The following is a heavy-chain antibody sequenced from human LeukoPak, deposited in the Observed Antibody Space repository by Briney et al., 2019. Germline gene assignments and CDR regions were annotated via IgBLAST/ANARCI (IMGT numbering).Heavy chain of an antibody. V-gene: IGHV4-59*08. D-gene: IGHD1-26*01. CDR2: IYYSGST. Sequence: SETLSLTCTVSGGSISSYYWSWIRQPPGKGLEWIGYIYYSGSTNYNPSLKSRVTISVDTSKNQFSLKLSSVTAADTAVYYCARVRGDIVGATLGVDYWGQGTLVTVSS. CDR1: GGSISSYY. CDR3: ARVRGDIVGATLGVDY. J-gene: IGHJ4*02.